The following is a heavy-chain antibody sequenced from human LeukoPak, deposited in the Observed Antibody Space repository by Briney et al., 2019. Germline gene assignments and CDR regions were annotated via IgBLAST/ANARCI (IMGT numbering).Heavy chain of an antibody. CDR1: GDSVSSNNGA. J-gene: IGHJ4*02. Sequence: SQTLSLTCAISGDSVSSNNGAWKWIRQSPSRVLGWLGMTYYRSKWYNEYAVSMRGRMTINADTSKNQFSLQLNSVTPEDTAIYYCARDVATSGWYTFDYWGQGTLVTVSS. V-gene: IGHV6-1*01. CDR2: TYYRSKWYN. CDR3: ARDVATSGWYTFDY. D-gene: IGHD6-19*01.